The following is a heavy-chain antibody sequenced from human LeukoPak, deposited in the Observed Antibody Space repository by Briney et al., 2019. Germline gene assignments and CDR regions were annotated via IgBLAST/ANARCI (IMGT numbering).Heavy chain of an antibody. V-gene: IGHV3-20*04. Sequence: GGSLRLSCAASGFTFDDYGMSWVRQAPGKGLEWVSGINWNGGSTGYADSVKGRFAISRDNAKNSLYLQMNSLRAEDTALYYCARSGTLLYYYMDVWGKGTTVTVSS. CDR3: ARSGTLLYYYMDV. D-gene: IGHD2-21*02. J-gene: IGHJ6*03. CDR2: INWNGGST. CDR1: GFTFDDYG.